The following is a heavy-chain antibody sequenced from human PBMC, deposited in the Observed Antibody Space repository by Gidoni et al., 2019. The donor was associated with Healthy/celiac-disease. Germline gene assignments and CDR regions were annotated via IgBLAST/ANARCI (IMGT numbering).Heavy chain of an antibody. V-gene: IGHV4-34*01. D-gene: IGHD5-12*01. CDR3: ARGKVWWLRRYFDY. CDR2: INHSGST. CDR1: GGSFSGYY. Sequence: QVQLQQWGAGLLQPSETLSLTCAVSGGSFSGYYWGWIRQPPGKGLEWIGEINHSGSTNYNPSLKSRVTISVDTSNNQFSLKLSSVTAADTAVYYCARGKVWWLRRYFDYWGQGTLVTVSS. J-gene: IGHJ4*02.